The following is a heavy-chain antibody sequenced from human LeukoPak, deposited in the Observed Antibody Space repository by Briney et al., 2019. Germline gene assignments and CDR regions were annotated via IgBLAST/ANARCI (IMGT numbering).Heavy chain of an antibody. Sequence: GGSLRLSCAASGFTFSSYSMSWVRQAPGKGLEWVSAISGSGGSTYYADSVKGRFTISRDNSKNTLYLQMNSLRAEDTAVYYCAKGGSIRSNLYYFDYWGQGTLVTVSS. CDR2: ISGSGGST. V-gene: IGHV3-23*01. CDR3: AKGGSIRSNLYYFDY. CDR1: GFTFSSYS. D-gene: IGHD2-21*01. J-gene: IGHJ4*02.